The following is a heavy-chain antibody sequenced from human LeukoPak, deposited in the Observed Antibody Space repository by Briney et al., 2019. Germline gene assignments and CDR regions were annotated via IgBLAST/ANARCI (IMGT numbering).Heavy chain of an antibody. CDR2: INHIGDT. CDR1: GGSFSGYY. V-gene: IGHV4-34*01. CDR3: ATLAAAGDTHNNYFDY. Sequence: PSGTLSLTCAVYGGSFSGYYWSWIRQPPGKGLEWIGEINHIGDTNYNPSLKSRVTISADTSKNQFSLKLSSVTAADTAVYYCATLAAAGDTHNNYFDYWGQGTLVTVSS. D-gene: IGHD6-13*01. J-gene: IGHJ4*02.